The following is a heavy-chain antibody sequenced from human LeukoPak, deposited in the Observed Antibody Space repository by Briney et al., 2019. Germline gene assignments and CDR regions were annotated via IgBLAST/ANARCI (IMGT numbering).Heavy chain of an antibody. J-gene: IGHJ3*02. D-gene: IGHD3-22*01. CDR1: GFTFSSYA. CDR2: ISGSGGST. Sequence: GGSLRLSCAASGFTFSSYAMSWVRQAPGKGLEWVSAISGSGGSTYYADSVKGRFTISRDNSKSTLYLQMNSLRAEDTAVYYCAKHPYYYDSSGYFVGAFDIWGQGTMVTVSS. V-gene: IGHV3-23*01. CDR3: AKHPYYYDSSGYFVGAFDI.